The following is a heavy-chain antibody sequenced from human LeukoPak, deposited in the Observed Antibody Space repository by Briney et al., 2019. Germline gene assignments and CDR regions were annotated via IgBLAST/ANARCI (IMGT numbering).Heavy chain of an antibody. CDR3: ASGLELDY. CDR1: GFTFNTYT. CDR2: IKQDGSEK. Sequence: SGGSLRLSCAASGFTFNTYTMNWVRQAPGKGLEWVANIKQDGSEKNYVDSVKGRFTISRDNAKNSLYLQMNSLRAEDTAVYYCASGLELDYWGQGTLVTVSS. V-gene: IGHV3-7*03. J-gene: IGHJ4*02.